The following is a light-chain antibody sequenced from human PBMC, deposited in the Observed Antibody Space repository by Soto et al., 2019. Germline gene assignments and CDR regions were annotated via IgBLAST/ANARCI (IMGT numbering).Light chain of an antibody. Sequence: DTVMTQSPATLSVSPGERATLSCRASQSVSSNLAWYQQKPGQAPRLLIYGASTRATGIPARFSGSVSGTEFTLTISSLQSEDFAVYYCQQYNYWPPYTFGQGTKLEIK. J-gene: IGKJ2*01. CDR3: QQYNYWPPYT. CDR2: GAS. CDR1: QSVSSN. V-gene: IGKV3-15*01.